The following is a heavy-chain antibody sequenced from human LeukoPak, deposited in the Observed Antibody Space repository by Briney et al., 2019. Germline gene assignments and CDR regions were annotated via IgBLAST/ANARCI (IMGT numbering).Heavy chain of an antibody. D-gene: IGHD1-1*01. CDR1: GFTFDDHA. Sequence: GGSLRLSCAASGFTFDDHAMHWVRQAPGKGLEWVSGISWNSGSIGYADSVKGRFTISRDNAKNSLYLQMNSLRAEDTALYYCAKDFGRTGTTPIDYWGQGALVTVSS. CDR2: ISWNSGSI. J-gene: IGHJ4*02. CDR3: AKDFGRTGTTPIDY. V-gene: IGHV3-9*01.